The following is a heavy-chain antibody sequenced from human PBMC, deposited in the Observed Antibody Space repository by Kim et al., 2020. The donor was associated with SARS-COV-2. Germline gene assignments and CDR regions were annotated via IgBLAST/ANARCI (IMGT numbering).Heavy chain of an antibody. J-gene: IGHJ4*02. D-gene: IGHD3-9*01. V-gene: IGHV3-23*01. CDR3: AKGRNDILTGYYSSYFDY. Sequence: KGRFTISGDNSKNMLYLQMNSLSAEDTAVYYCAKGRNDILTGYYSSYFDYWGQGTLVTVSS.